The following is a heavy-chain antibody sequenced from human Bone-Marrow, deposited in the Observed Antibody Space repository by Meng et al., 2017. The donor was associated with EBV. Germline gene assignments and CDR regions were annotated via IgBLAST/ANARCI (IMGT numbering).Heavy chain of an antibody. CDR1: GYAFTCYY. Sequence: VQLLQEWGEGNKTRVAAQVSCSAAGYAFTCYYMHLVRRASVRELEWMGRHNPNSGGTNYAQKFQGRVTMTRDTSISKAYMELSRVRADDTAVYYCARVFLDYGSGSIDYWGQGTLVTVSS. CDR3: ARVFLDYGSGSIDY. D-gene: IGHD3-10*01. CDR2: HNPNSGGT. J-gene: IGHJ4*02. V-gene: IGHV1-2*06.